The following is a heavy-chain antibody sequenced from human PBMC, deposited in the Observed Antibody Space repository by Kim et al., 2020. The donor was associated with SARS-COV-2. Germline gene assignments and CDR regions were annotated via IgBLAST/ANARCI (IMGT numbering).Heavy chain of an antibody. Sequence: GGSLRLSCAASGFTFDDYAMHWVRQAPGKGLEWVSGISWNRRSIGYADSVKGRFTISRDNAKNSLYLQMNSLRAEDTALYYCAKYKSIGWYVFNYWGQGT. CDR3: AKYKSIGWYVFNY. CDR2: ISWNRRSI. J-gene: IGHJ4*02. D-gene: IGHD6-19*01. V-gene: IGHV3-9*01. CDR1: GFTFDDYA.